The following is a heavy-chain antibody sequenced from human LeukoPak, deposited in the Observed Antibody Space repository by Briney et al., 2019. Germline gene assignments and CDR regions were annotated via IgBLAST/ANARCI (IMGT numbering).Heavy chain of an antibody. CDR3: ARGGYGSGDH. D-gene: IGHD3-10*01. CDR2: IYHSGST. Sequence: SETLSLTCAVSGYFINSGYYWGWIRQPPGTGLEWIGSIYHSGSTYYNPSLKSRVTISIDTSKNQFSLRLSSVTAADTAVYYCARGGYGSGDHWGQGTLVTVSS. J-gene: IGHJ4*02. CDR1: GYFINSGYY. V-gene: IGHV4-38-2*01.